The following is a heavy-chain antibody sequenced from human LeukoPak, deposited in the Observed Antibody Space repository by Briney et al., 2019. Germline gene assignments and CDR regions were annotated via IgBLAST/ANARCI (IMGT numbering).Heavy chain of an antibody. CDR1: GFTFSDYY. V-gene: IGHV3-11*01. J-gene: IGHJ6*02. CDR2: ISSSGSTI. D-gene: IGHD6-19*01. Sequence: GGSLRLSCAASGFTFSDYYMSWIRQAPGKGLEWVSYISSSGSTIYYADSVKGRFTISRDNAKNSLYLQMNSLRAEDTAVYYCARPGIAVAHTQKYYYGMDVWGQGTTVTVSS. CDR3: ARPGIAVAHTQKYYYGMDV.